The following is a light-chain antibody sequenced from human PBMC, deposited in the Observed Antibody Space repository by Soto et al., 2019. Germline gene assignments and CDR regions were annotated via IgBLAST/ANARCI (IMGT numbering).Light chain of an antibody. CDR3: HQYGSSPAT. J-gene: IGKJ1*01. CDR1: QSVSSSF. Sequence: IVLTQSPGTLSFSPGEIATLSFRASQSVSSSFLAWYQQKPGQAPRLLIYGASSRATGIPDRFSGSGSGTDFTLTTSRLEPEDFAVYYCHQYGSSPATFGQGTKVDIK. CDR2: GAS. V-gene: IGKV3-20*01.